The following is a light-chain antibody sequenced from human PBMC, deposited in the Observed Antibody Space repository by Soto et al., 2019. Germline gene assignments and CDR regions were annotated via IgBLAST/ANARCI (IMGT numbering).Light chain of an antibody. CDR2: YDD. Sequence: QSVLTQPPSVSEAPRQRVTISCSGSNSNIGNNGVNWYQQLPGKAPKLLIYYDDLLPSGVSDRFSGSKSGTSASLAIRGLQPEDEADYYCAAWDDSLNDYVFGTGTKLTVL. V-gene: IGLV1-36*01. CDR3: AAWDDSLNDYV. J-gene: IGLJ1*01. CDR1: NSNIGNNG.